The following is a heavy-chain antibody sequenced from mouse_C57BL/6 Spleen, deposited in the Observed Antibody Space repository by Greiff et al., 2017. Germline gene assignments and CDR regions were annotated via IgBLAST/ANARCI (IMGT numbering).Heavy chain of an antibody. CDR2: ISYDGSN. Sequence: DVQLVESGPGLVKPSQSLSLTCSVTGYSITSGYYWNWIRQFPGNKLEWMGYISYDGSNNYNPSLKNRISITRDTSKNQFFLKLNSVTTEDTATYYCARDYGWPYAMDYWGQGTSVTVSS. J-gene: IGHJ4*01. CDR3: ARDYGWPYAMDY. CDR1: GYSITSGYY. V-gene: IGHV3-6*01. D-gene: IGHD1-1*01.